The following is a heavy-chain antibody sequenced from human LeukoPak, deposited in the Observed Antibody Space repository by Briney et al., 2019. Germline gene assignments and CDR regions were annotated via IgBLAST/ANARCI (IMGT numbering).Heavy chain of an antibody. J-gene: IGHJ3*02. CDR3: ARRYSSSWYAFDI. Sequence: SETLSLTCTVSGGSISSSSYYWGWIRQPPGKGLEWIGSIYYSGSTYYNPSLKSRVTISVDRSKNQFSLKLSSVTAADTAVYYCARRYSSSWYAFDIWGQGTMVTVSS. V-gene: IGHV4-39*07. D-gene: IGHD6-13*01. CDR1: GGSISSSSYY. CDR2: IYYSGST.